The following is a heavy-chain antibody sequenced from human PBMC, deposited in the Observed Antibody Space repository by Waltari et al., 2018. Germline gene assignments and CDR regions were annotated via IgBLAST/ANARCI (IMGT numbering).Heavy chain of an antibody. J-gene: IGHJ4*02. CDR1: GCTFSRDW. CDR2: IKHDGTTK. V-gene: IGHV3-7*01. Sequence: EIQVVESGGGLVQPGGSLRLSCNASGCTFSRDWLRWVRQAPGKGMEGVANIKHDGTTKFYLDSVKGRFTISRDNAQNTVYLQMNSLRVEDTALYYCARAVDVADYWGQGTLVTVSS. CDR3: ARAVDVADY. D-gene: IGHD5-12*01.